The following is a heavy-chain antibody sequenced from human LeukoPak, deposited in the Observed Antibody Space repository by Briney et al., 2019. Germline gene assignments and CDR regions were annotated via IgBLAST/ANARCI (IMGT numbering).Heavy chain of an antibody. Sequence: PSETLSLTCTVSGGSISSGDYYWSWIRQPPGKGLEWIGYIYYSGSTNYNPSLKSRVTISVDTSKNQFSLKLSSVTAADTAVYYCARDSYYYGSGSYKAPWYFDYWGQGTLVTVSS. J-gene: IGHJ4*02. CDR2: IYYSGST. D-gene: IGHD3-10*01. CDR1: GGSISSGDYY. V-gene: IGHV4-61*08. CDR3: ARDSYYYGSGSYKAPWYFDY.